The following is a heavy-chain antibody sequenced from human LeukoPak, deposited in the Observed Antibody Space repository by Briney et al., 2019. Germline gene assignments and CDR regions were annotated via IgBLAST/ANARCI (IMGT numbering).Heavy chain of an antibody. CDR1: GGSISSGSYY. CDR2: IYTSGST. V-gene: IGHV4-61*02. CDR3: ASEYQQPLDY. Sequence: PSQTLSLTCTVSGGSISSGSYYWSWIRQPAGKGLEWIGRIYTSGSTNYNPSLKSRVTISVDTSKNQFSLKLSSVTAADTAVYYCASEYQQPLDYWGQGALVTVSS. J-gene: IGHJ4*02. D-gene: IGHD2-2*01.